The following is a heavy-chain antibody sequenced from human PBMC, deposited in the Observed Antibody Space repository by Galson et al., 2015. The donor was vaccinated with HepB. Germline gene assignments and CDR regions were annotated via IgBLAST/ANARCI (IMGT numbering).Heavy chain of an antibody. J-gene: IGHJ4*02. V-gene: IGHV1-3*01. CDR3: VRADQAYYDSSGYY. CDR2: INAGNGNT. Sequence: SVKVSCKASGYTFTDYTIHWVRQAPGQRLEWMGWINAGNGNTKYSQRFQGRVNIIRDTFASTAYMELSSLRSEDTAVYYCVRADQAYYDSSGYYWGQGTLVTVSS. D-gene: IGHD3-22*01. CDR1: GYTFTDYT.